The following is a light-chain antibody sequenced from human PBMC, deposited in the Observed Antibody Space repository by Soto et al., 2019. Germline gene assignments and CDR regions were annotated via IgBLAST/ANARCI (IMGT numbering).Light chain of an antibody. CDR2: EVI. V-gene: IGLV2-14*02. CDR3: SSYGGNNYVL. CDR1: SSDIGSYDL. Sequence: QSALTQPASVSGSPGQSITISCTGTSSDIGSYDLVSWYQQHPGKAPKLIIYEVIKRSSGVPDRFSGSKSGNTASLTVSGLQAEDEADYYCSSYGGNNYVLFGGGTKLTVL. J-gene: IGLJ3*02.